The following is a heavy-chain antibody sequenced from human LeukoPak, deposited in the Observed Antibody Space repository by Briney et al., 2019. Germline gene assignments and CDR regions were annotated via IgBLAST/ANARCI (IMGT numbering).Heavy chain of an antibody. CDR2: FDPEDGET. CDR3: ASMYSGSYDWFDP. CDR1: GYTLTELS. Sequence: ASVKVSCKVSGYTLTELSMHWVRQAPGKGLEWMGGFDPEDGETIYAQKFQGRVTMTEDTSTDTAYMELSSLRSEDTAVYYCASMYSGSYDWFDPWGQGTLATVSS. J-gene: IGHJ5*02. D-gene: IGHD1-26*01. V-gene: IGHV1-24*01.